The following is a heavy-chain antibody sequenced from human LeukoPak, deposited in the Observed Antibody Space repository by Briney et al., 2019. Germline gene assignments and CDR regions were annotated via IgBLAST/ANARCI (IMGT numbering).Heavy chain of an antibody. D-gene: IGHD5-12*01. CDR3: ARGYIVATSPDY. CDR1: GFTFSSYA. CDR2: ISYDGSNK. V-gene: IGHV3-30*04. Sequence: PGGSLRLSCAASGFTFSSYAMHWVRQAPGKGLEWVAVISYDGSNKYYADSVKGRFTISRDNSKNTLYLQMNSLKAEDTAVYYCARGYIVATSPDYWGQGTLVTVSS. J-gene: IGHJ4*02.